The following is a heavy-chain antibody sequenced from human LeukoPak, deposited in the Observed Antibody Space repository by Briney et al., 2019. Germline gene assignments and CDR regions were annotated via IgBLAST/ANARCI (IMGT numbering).Heavy chain of an antibody. V-gene: IGHV1-18*01. D-gene: IGHD1-26*01. CDR2: ISAYNGNT. J-gene: IGHJ6*03. CDR3: ARVQRTEEGGYSYYYIDV. CDR1: GYTFTSYG. Sequence: ASVKVSCKASGYTFTSYGISWVRQAPGQGLEWMEWISAYNGNTNYAQKLQGRVTMTTDTSTSTAYMELRSLRSDDTAVYYCARVQRTEEGGYSYYYIDVWGKGTTVTVSS.